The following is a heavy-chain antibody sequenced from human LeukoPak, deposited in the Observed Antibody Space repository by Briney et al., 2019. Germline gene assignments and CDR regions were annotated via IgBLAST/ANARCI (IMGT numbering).Heavy chain of an antibody. CDR3: AREVAATTSADAFDI. D-gene: IGHD2-15*01. V-gene: IGHV1-2*04. CDR1: GYTFTGYY. CDR2: INPNSGGT. Sequence: ASVKVSCKASGYTFTGYYMHWVRQAPGQGLEWMGWINPNSGGTNYAQKFQGWVTMTRDTSISTAYMELSRLRSDDTAVYYCAREVAATTSADAFDIWGQGTMVTVSS. J-gene: IGHJ3*02.